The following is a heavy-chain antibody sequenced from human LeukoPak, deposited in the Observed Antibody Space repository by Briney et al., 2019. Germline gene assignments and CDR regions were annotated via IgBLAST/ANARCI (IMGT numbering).Heavy chain of an antibody. Sequence: GASVKVSCKASGHTFTSYDINWVRQATGQGLEWMGWMNPNSGNTGYAQKFQGRVTITRNTSISTAYIELSSLRSEDTAVYCCARGRDGYMGYSGQGTLVTVSS. V-gene: IGHV1-8*03. D-gene: IGHD5-24*01. CDR1: GHTFTSYD. CDR2: MNPNSGNT. CDR3: ARGRDGYMGY. J-gene: IGHJ4*02.